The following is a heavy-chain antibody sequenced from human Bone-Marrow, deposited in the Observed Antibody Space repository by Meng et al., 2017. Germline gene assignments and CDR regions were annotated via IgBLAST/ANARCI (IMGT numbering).Heavy chain of an antibody. CDR1: GFTFSSYS. J-gene: IGHJ3*02. CDR2: ISSSSSYI. D-gene: IGHD3-10*01. V-gene: IGHV3-21*01. Sequence: GGSLRLSCAASGFTFSSYSMNWVRQAPGKGLEWVSSISSSSSYIYYADSVKGRFTISRDNAKNSLYLQMNSLRAEDTTVYYCARDSRTYYYGSGHAFDIWGQGTMVTVSS. CDR3: ARDSRTYYYGSGHAFDI.